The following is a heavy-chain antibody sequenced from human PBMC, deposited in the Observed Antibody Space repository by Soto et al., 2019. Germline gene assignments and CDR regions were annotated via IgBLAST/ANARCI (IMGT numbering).Heavy chain of an antibody. V-gene: IGHV3-74*01. D-gene: IGHD6-19*01. CDR3: VAVAGARGAFDI. Sequence: GGSLRLSCAASGFTFSSYWMHWVRQAPGKGLVWVSRINSDGSSTSYADSVKGRFTISRDNAKNTLYLQMNSLRAEDTAVYYCVAVAGARGAFDIWGQGTMVTVSS. J-gene: IGHJ3*02. CDR2: INSDGSST. CDR1: GFTFSSYW.